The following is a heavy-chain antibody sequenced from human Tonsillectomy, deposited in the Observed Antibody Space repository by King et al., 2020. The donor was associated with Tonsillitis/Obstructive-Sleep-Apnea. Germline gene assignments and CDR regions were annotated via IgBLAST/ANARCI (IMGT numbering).Heavy chain of an antibody. D-gene: IGHD2-2*02. Sequence: VQLQQWGAGLLKPSETLSLTCAVYGGSFSGYYWSWIRQPPGTGLEWIGESNHSGSTNYNPSLKSLVTISVDTSKNQFSLKRSSVTAADTAVYNCAGGDLVVVPAAIHYYYYMDVWGKGTTVTVSS. CDR3: AGGDLVVVPAAIHYYYYMDV. CDR1: GGSFSGYY. J-gene: IGHJ6*03. V-gene: IGHV4-34*01. CDR2: SNHSGST.